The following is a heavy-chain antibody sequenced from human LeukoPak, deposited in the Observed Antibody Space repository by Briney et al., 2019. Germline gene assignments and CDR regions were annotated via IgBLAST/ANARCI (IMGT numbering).Heavy chain of an antibody. D-gene: IGHD6-13*01. V-gene: IGHV4-31*03. CDR1: GGSISSGGYY. CDR2: IYYSGST. Sequence: SQTLSLTCTVSGGSISSGGYYWSWIRQHPGKGLEWIGYIYYSGSTYYNPSLKSRVTISVDTSKNQFSLKLSSVTAADTAVYYCAREDVKINPIAAAGTGYYYYMDVWGKGTTVTVSS. CDR3: AREDVKINPIAAAGTGYYYYMDV. J-gene: IGHJ6*03.